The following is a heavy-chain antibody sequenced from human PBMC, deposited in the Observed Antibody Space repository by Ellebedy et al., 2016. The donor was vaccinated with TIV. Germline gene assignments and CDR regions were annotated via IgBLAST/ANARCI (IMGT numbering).Heavy chain of an antibody. CDR1: GFTFSSYA. CDR2: ISYDGSNK. D-gene: IGHD3-9*01. CDR3: VREHHPVGKLREFDWSKDY. Sequence: PGGSLRLSCAASGFTFSSYAMPWVRQAPGKGLEWVPVISYDGSNKYYADSVKGRFTISRDNSKNTPYLQMNSLSAEDTAVYYCVREHHPVGKLREFDWSKDYWGQGTLVTVSS. V-gene: IGHV3-30-3*01. J-gene: IGHJ4*02.